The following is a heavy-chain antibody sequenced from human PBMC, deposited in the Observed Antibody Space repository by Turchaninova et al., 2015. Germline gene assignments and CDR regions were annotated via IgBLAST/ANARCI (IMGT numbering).Heavy chain of an antibody. D-gene: IGHD6-19*01. V-gene: IGHV4-59*02. CDR1: GVSVNSYY. Sequence: QVQLQESGPGLVKTSETVSLTCTVSGVSVNSYYWSWIRQPQGKRMEWFGFIYYGGTTRYNFSLKSRATMSLYTSKNQFSLELTSATAADTAVYYCARETTPSGWHSLDYWGQGFLITVSS. CDR2: IYYGGTT. CDR3: ARETTPSGWHSLDY. J-gene: IGHJ4*02.